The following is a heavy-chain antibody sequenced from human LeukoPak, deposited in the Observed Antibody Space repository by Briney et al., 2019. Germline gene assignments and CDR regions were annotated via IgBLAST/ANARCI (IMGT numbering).Heavy chain of an antibody. CDR1: GFTFDDYA. CDR2: TNWDGTNT. CDR3: AKGDSGHDSIFHPPGAFDS. Sequence: GGSLRLSCVTSGFTFDDYAMHWVRQAPGKGLEWVCLTNWDGTNTLCAGSVKGRFTISRDNNKSSLFLQMNSLKPEDTALYYCAKGDSGHDSIFHPPGAFDSWGQGTLVTVSS. D-gene: IGHD3-22*01. V-gene: IGHV3-43D*03. J-gene: IGHJ4*02.